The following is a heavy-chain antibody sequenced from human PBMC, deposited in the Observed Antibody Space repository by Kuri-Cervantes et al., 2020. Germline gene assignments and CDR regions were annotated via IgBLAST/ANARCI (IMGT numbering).Heavy chain of an antibody. CDR3: AHMSYDFWSGSPNWFDP. D-gene: IGHD3-3*01. CDR2: IYWDDDK. CDR1: GFSLRTSLVG. V-gene: IGHV2-5*02. J-gene: IGHJ5*02. Sequence: SGPTLVKPTQTLTLTCTFSGFSLRTSLVGVGWIRQPPGKALEWLALIYWDDDKRYSPSLKSRLTITKDTSKNQVVLTMTNMDPVDTATYYCAHMSYDFWSGSPNWFDPWGQGTLVTVSS.